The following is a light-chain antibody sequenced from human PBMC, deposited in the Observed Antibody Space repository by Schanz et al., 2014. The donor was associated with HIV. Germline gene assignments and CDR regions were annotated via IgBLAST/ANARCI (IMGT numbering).Light chain of an antibody. CDR2: NSY. V-gene: IGLV1-44*01. J-gene: IGLJ3*02. CDR1: NSNFRSNA. Sequence: QAVVTQPPSTSGTPGQRVTMSCSGSNSNFRSNAVNWYQHLPGTAPKLLIYNSYHRPSGVPDRFSGSESGTSASLAISGLQSEDEADYYCAAWDDSLNGWVFGGGTKVTVL. CDR3: AAWDDSLNGWV.